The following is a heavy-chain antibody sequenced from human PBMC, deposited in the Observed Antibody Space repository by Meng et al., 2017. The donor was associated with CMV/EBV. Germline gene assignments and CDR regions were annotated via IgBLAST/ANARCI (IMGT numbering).Heavy chain of an antibody. Sequence: SGPTLVKPTQTLTLTCTFSGFSLSTSGVGVGWIRQPPGKVLEWLALIYWNDDKRYSPSLKSRLTITKDTSKNQVVLTMTNMDPVDTATYYCAHVGPNSSSWSTSFDYWGQGTLVTVSS. CDR2: IYWNDDK. CDR3: AHVGPNSSSWSTSFDY. D-gene: IGHD6-13*01. CDR1: GFSLSTSGVG. V-gene: IGHV2-5*01. J-gene: IGHJ4*02.